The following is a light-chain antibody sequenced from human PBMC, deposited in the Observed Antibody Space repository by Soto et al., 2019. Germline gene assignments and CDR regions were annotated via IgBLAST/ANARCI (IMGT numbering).Light chain of an antibody. CDR2: ATS. V-gene: IGKV1-16*01. Sequence: DVQMTQSPSSVSASVGDSVTITCRASQGIANYLSWFHQKPGKAPKALIYATSTLQTGVPSRFSGSGYGTDFTLTISSLQSEDFATYYCQQYNSYPITFGQGTRLEMK. CDR3: QQYNSYPIT. J-gene: IGKJ5*01. CDR1: QGIANY.